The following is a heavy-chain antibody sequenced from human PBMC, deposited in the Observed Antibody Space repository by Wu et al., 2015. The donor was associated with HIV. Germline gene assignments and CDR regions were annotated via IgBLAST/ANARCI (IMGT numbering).Heavy chain of an antibody. D-gene: IGHD3-16*01. Sequence: QVLLVQSGAEVKKPGASAKVSCQASGYDFTRYYLHWVRRAPGQGLEWMGIVDPATGSSNYAQKFQGRVTIMTDESTSTVYMELNSLRSEDTAVYYCARNRWGWTXYYFYAMDLVGPGDHGHRLL. CDR3: ARNRWGWTXYYFYAMDL. V-gene: IGHV1-46*01. J-gene: IGHJ6*02. CDR1: GYDFTRYY. CDR2: VDPATGSS.